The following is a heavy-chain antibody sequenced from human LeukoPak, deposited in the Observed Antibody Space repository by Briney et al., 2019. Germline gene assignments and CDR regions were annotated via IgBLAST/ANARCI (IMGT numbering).Heavy chain of an antibody. CDR1: GFTFSTNY. CDR2: IYSGGDT. D-gene: IGHD4-17*01. Sequence: GGSLRLSCAASGFTFSTNYMIWVRQAPGKGLEWGSVIYSGGDTYYSDSVKGRFTISRDNSKNTVYFQLNSLRAEDTAVYYCARRSTVTRDLDIWGQGTMVTVSS. J-gene: IGHJ3*02. V-gene: IGHV3-66*04. CDR3: ARRSTVTRDLDI.